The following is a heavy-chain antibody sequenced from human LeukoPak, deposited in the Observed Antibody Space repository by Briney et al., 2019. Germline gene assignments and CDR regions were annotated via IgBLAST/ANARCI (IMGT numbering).Heavy chain of an antibody. J-gene: IGHJ4*02. Sequence: NTGGSLRLSCAASGFTFSSYSMNWVRQAPGKGLEWVSSISSSSSYIYYADSVKGRFTISRDNAKNSLYLQMNSLTTEDTAVYYCSRGEIFWSGYLLEYWGQGTLVSVSS. CDR2: ISSSSSYI. V-gene: IGHV3-21*03. CDR1: GFTFSSYS. D-gene: IGHD3-3*01. CDR3: SRGEIFWSGYLLEY.